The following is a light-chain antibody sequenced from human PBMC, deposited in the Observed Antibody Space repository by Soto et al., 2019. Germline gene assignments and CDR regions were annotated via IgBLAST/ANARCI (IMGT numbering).Light chain of an antibody. V-gene: IGKV1-27*01. Sequence: DIQMTQSPSSLSASVGDRITITCRASQGISNYLAWYQQKPGKAPKLLIYAASTLLSGVPSRFSGSGSGTDFTLTISSLQPEDVATYYCQRYNTGPPDTFGQGTKLEIK. CDR3: QRYNTGPPDT. J-gene: IGKJ2*01. CDR1: QGISNY. CDR2: AAS.